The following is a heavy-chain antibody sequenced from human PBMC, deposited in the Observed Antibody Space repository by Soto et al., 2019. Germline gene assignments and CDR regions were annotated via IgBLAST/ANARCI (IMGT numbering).Heavy chain of an antibody. J-gene: IGHJ4*02. CDR2: GYYSGST. Sequence: QLQLQESGPGLVKPSETLSLTCTVSGGSISSSSYFWGCIRQPPGKGLEWIGTGYYSGSTYYNPSLRSRLTISVDPSKNQFSLKLSTVTAADTAVYYCVRRGGAVAGTSRFDSWGQGMLVTVSS. D-gene: IGHD6-19*01. CDR1: GGSISSSSYF. CDR3: VRRGGAVAGTSRFDS. V-gene: IGHV4-39*01.